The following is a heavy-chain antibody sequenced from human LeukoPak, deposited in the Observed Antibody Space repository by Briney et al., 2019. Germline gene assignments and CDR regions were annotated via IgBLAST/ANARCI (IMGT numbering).Heavy chain of an antibody. D-gene: IGHD3-22*01. CDR2: IYYSGST. V-gene: IGHV4-61*01. J-gene: IGHJ4*02. CDR1: GGSISSGSYY. Sequence: SETLSLTCTVSGGSISSGSYYWNWIRQPPGKGLEWIGYIYYSGSTNYNPSLKSRVTTSVDTSKNQFSLKLSSVTAADTAVYYCARARRIYYDSSGHFLHYFDYWGQGTLVTVSS. CDR3: ARARRIYYDSSGHFLHYFDY.